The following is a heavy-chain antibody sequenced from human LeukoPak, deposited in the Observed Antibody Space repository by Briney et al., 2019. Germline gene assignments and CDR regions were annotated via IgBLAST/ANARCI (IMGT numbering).Heavy chain of an antibody. CDR3: ARGEEKATITALNS. CDR2: ISSSSSYI. CDR1: GFTFSNYD. Sequence: PGGSLRLSCAASGFTFSNYDMHWARQAPGKGLEWVSAISSSSSYIYYADSIKGRFTISRDNAENSLYLQMNSLRAVNTAVYFCARGEEKATITALNSWGQGTLVTASS. J-gene: IGHJ4*02. D-gene: IGHD5-24*01. V-gene: IGHV3-21*01.